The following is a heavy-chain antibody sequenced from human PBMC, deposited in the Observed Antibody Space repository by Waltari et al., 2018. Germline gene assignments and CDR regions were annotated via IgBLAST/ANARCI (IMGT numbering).Heavy chain of an antibody. CDR2: SYKSATP. D-gene: IGHD5-12*01. CDR3: VRGYPDIVATISDY. J-gene: IGHJ4*02. Sequence: QLQLQESGPGLVKPSETLSPTCTVSRSSISNNNYYWGWVRQPPGKGLEWIGSSYKSATPYYNPSLKSRVTISVDTSNNQFSLKLNSVTAADTAVYYCVRGYPDIVATISDYWGQGTLVIVSS. V-gene: IGHV4-39*07. CDR1: RSSISNNNYY.